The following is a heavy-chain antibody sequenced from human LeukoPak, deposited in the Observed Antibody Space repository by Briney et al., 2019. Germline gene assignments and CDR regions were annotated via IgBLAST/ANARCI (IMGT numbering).Heavy chain of an antibody. D-gene: IGHD3-3*01. J-gene: IGHJ6*02. V-gene: IGHV4-59*08. Sequence: SQTLSLTCAVYGRFFSGYYWRWIRQPPAKGREWVGYVYYSGNPNHNPFLRSRVTISVDTSKNQFSLKLSSVPAADTAVYYWARAYYDFWSGYYMGPYYYYYGMDVWGQGTTVTVSS. CDR1: GRFFSGYY. CDR3: ARAYYDFWSGYYMGPYYYYYGMDV. CDR2: VYYSGNP.